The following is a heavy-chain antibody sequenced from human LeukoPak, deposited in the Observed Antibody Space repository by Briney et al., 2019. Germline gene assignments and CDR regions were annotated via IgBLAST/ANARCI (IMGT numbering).Heavy chain of an antibody. CDR2: IYSSGST. J-gene: IGHJ4*02. V-gene: IGHV4-4*09. Sequence: SETLSLTCTVSGGSLTYYYWSWIRQPPGEGLEWIGYIYSSGSTNYNPSLKSRVTISVDTSKNQFSLKLSSVTAADTAVYYCARGAYSSSSGGLDYWGQGTLVTVSS. D-gene: IGHD6-6*01. CDR1: GGSLTYYY. CDR3: ARGAYSSSSGGLDY.